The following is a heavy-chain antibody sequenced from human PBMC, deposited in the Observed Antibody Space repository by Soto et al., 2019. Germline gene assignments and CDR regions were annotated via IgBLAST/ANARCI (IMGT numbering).Heavy chain of an antibody. CDR1: AFTFSDYY. CDR3: ARDRIPTGMDV. V-gene: IGHV3-11*01. J-gene: IGHJ6*02. CDR2: ITSSGTTI. Sequence: GGSLRLSCAASAFTFSDYYMSWIRQVPGKGLEWVSYITSSGTTIYYADSVRGRFTISRDNAKNSMYLQMNSLRVEDTAVYYCARDRIPTGMDVWGQGTTVTVSS.